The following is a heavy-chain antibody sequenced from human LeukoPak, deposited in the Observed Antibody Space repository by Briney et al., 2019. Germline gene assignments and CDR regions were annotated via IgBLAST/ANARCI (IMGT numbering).Heavy chain of an antibody. V-gene: IGHV4-59*08. Sequence: SETLSLTCTVSGGSISSDYWSWIRQPPGKGLEWIGYIYYSGITNYNPSLKSRVTISVDTSKNQFSLKLSPVTAADTAVYYCARLHYDSSGYYYFDYWGQGTLVTVSS. D-gene: IGHD3-22*01. CDR1: GGSISSDY. CDR2: IYYSGIT. CDR3: ARLHYDSSGYYYFDY. J-gene: IGHJ4*02.